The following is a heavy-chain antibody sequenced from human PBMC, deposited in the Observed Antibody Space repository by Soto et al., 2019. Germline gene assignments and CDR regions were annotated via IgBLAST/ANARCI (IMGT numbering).Heavy chain of an antibody. CDR1: GGSFSGYY. V-gene: IGHV4-34*01. CDR3: ARARGSSSSDYYYGMDV. D-gene: IGHD6-6*01. CDR2: INHSGST. J-gene: IGHJ6*02. Sequence: SETLSLTCAVYGGSFSGYYWSWIRQPPGKGLEWIGEINHSGSTNYNPSLKSRVTISVDTSKNQFSLKLSSVTAADTAVYYCARARGSSSSDYYYGMDVWGHGTPVTVSS.